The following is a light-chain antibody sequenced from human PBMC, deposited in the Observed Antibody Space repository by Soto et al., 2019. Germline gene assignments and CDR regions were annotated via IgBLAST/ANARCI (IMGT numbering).Light chain of an antibody. CDR1: QSVSNNY. V-gene: IGKV3-20*01. CDR3: QQYNNWPPWT. J-gene: IGKJ1*01. Sequence: EVALTQSPGTLSLSPGARATLSCRASQSVSNNYLAWYQQKPGQAPRLLIYGASNRATGIPDRFSGSGSGTDFTLTISSLQSEDFAVYYCQQYNNWPPWTFGQGTKVDIK. CDR2: GAS.